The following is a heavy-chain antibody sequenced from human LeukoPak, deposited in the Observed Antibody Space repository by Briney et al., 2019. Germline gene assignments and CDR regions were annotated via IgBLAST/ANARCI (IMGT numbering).Heavy chain of an antibody. D-gene: IGHD3-22*01. J-gene: IGHJ3*02. CDR2: ISGSGGST. Sequence: PGGSLRLSCAASGFTFSSYAMSWVRQAPGKGLEWVSAISGSGGSTYYADSAKGRFTISRDNSKNTLYLQMNNLRAEDTAVYYCARSGTTYYYDSSSRIWGQGTMVTVSS. CDR1: GFTFSSYA. V-gene: IGHV3-23*01. CDR3: ARSGTTYYYDSSSRI.